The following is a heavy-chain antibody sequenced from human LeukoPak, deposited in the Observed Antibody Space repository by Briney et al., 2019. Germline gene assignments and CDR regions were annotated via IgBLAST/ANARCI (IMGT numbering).Heavy chain of an antibody. V-gene: IGHV3-21*01. CDR1: GFTFSSYT. D-gene: IGHD3-22*01. Sequence: GGSLRLSCAASGFTFSSYTMNWVRQAPGKGREWGSSISSSSSYIYYADSVKGRFTISRYNAKNSLYLQMNSLRSEDTAVYYCARDGSGYSDPVDYWGQGTLVTVSS. J-gene: IGHJ4*02. CDR2: ISSSSSYI. CDR3: ARDGSGYSDPVDY.